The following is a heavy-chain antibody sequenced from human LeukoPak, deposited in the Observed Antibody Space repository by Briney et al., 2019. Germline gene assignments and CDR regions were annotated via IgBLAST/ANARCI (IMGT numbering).Heavy chain of an antibody. J-gene: IGHJ4*02. V-gene: IGHV4-59*01. CDR2: IHDSGSG. D-gene: IGHD2-15*01. CDR3: ARDRREQYCSGGSCYSALGFFDY. Sequence: PSETLSLTCTVSGGSISSYYWSWIRQPPGKGLEWIGYIHDSGSGNYNPSPKSRVTISVDTSKNRFSLKLSSVTAADTAVYYCARDRREQYCSGGSCYSALGFFDYWGQGTLVTVSS. CDR1: GGSISSYY.